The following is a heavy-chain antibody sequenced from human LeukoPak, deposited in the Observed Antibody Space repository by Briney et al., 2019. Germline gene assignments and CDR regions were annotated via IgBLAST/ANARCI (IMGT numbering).Heavy chain of an antibody. CDR3: AKDRGAGSYY. V-gene: IGHV3-23*01. CDR2: ISGSGGST. CDR1: GFTFSSYA. D-gene: IGHD3-10*01. J-gene: IGHJ4*02. Sequence: PGGSLRLSCAASGFTFSSYAMSWVRRAPGKGLEWVSGISGSGGSTYYADSVKGRFTISRDNSKNTLYLQMNSLRAEDTAVYYCAKDRGAGSYYWGQGTLVTVSS.